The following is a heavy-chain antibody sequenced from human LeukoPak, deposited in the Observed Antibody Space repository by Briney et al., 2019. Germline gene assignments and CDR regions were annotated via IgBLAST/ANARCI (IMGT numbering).Heavy chain of an antibody. V-gene: IGHV3-48*01. CDR2: ISSSSSTI. Sequence: GGSLRLSCAASGFTFSSYSMNWVRQAPGKGLEWVSYISSSSSTIYYADSVKGRFTISRDNAKNSLYLQMNSLRAEDTAVYYCAREVGSGWYKSFDYWGQGTLVTVSS. D-gene: IGHD6-19*01. CDR1: GFTFSSYS. CDR3: AREVGSGWYKSFDY. J-gene: IGHJ4*02.